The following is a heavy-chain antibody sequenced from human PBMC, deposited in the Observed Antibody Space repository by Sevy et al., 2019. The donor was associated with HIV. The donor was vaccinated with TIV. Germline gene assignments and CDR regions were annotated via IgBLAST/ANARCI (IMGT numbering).Heavy chain of an antibody. Sequence: GGSLRLSCAASGFTFSDYYMSWIRQAPGKGLEWVSYISSTGSTIYYADSVKGRFTISRDNAKNSLYLEMNSLRAEDTAVYYCARDQTSSIVGAYDYWGQGTLVTVSS. CDR1: GFTFSDYY. V-gene: IGHV3-11*01. J-gene: IGHJ4*02. CDR2: ISSTGSTI. CDR3: ARDQTSSIVGAYDY. D-gene: IGHD1-26*01.